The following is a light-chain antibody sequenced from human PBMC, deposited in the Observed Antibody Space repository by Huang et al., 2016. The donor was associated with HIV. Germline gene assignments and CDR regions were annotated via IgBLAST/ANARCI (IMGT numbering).Light chain of an antibody. CDR2: DVS. J-gene: IGKJ4*01. Sequence: EIVLTQSPVTLSLSPGDRATLSCRASQSIGTYFAWYQQKSGQAPRLLIYDVSNRAAGVPARFSASGSETEFTLTIASLDPDDFAIYHCQQQYKWRLTFGGGTKVEMK. CDR1: QSIGTY. CDR3: QQQYKWRLT. V-gene: IGKV3-11*01.